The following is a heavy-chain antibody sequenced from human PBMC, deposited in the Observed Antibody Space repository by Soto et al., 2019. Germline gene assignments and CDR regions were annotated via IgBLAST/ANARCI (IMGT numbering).Heavy chain of an antibody. CDR1: GYTFTSYG. V-gene: IGHV1-18*01. CDR3: VVAAQPYSVDY. J-gene: IGHJ4*02. CDR2: ISAYNGNT. Sequence: QVQLVQSGAEVKKPGASVKVSCKASGYTFTSYGISWVRQAPGQGLEWMGWISAYNGNTNYAQKLQGRVTMTTDTSTSTADMELRSLRWDDTAVYYCVVAAQPYSVDYRGQGTLVTVSS. D-gene: IGHD2-15*01.